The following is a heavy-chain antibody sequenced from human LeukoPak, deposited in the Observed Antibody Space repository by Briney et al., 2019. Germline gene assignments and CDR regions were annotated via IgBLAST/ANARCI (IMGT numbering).Heavy chain of an antibody. D-gene: IGHD2-15*01. CDR1: GFTFSNYA. V-gene: IGHV3-23*01. CDR2: ISNNGGYT. CDR3: AKQLGYCSDGSCYFPY. Sequence: GGSLRLSCAASGFTFSNYAMHWARQAPGKGLEWVSAISNNGGYTYYADSVQGRFTISRDNSKSTLCLQMNSLRAEDTAVYYCAKQLGYCSDGSCYFPYWGQGTLVTVSS. J-gene: IGHJ4*02.